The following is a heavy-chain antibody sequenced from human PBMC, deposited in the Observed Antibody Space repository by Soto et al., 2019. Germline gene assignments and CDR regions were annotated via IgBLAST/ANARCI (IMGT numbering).Heavy chain of an antibody. CDR2: MNSKSGNT. J-gene: IGHJ4*02. CDR1: GYTFTSYA. D-gene: IGHD6-13*01. CDR3: TRGRGAEAYRAYFDY. Sequence: ASVKVSCKASGYTFTSYAMRWVRQATGQGPEWMGWMNSKSGNTGYAQRFQGRVTMTRDTSISTAYMELSSLTSEDTAVYYCTRGRGAEAYRAYFDYWGQGTLVTVSS. V-gene: IGHV1-8*02.